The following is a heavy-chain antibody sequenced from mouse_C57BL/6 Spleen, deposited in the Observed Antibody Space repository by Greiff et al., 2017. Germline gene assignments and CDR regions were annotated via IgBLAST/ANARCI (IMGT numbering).Heavy chain of an antibody. J-gene: IGHJ4*01. CDR2: IYPGDGDT. CDR1: GYAFSSYW. CDR3: ARSGITTVVAYYAMDY. D-gene: IGHD1-1*01. Sequence: VQLQQSGAELVKPGASVKISCKASGYAFSSYWMNWVKQRPGKGLEWIGQIYPGDGDTNYNGQFKGKATLTADKSSSTAYMQLSSLTSEDSAVYFCARSGITTVVAYYAMDYWGQGTSVTVSS. V-gene: IGHV1-80*01.